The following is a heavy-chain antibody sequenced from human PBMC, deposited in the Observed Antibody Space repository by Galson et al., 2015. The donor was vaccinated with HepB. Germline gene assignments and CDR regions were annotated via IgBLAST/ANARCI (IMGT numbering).Heavy chain of an antibody. CDR1: GGSISSGDYY. CDR3: ARGGVLMVFGY. V-gene: IGHV4-30-4*01. Sequence: TLSLTCTVSGGSISSGDYYWSWIRQPPGKGLEWIGYIYYSGSTYYNPSLKSRVTISVDTSKNQFSLKLSSVTAADTAVYYCARGGVLMVFGYWGQGTLVTVSS. CDR2: IYYSGST. D-gene: IGHD2-8*01. J-gene: IGHJ4*02.